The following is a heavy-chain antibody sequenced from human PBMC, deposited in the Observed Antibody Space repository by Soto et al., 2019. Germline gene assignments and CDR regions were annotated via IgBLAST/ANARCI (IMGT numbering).Heavy chain of an antibody. CDR2: IIPIFGTA. V-gene: IGHV1-69*13. D-gene: IGHD4-4*01. J-gene: IGHJ6*02. Sequence: ASVKVSCKASGGTFSSYAISWVRQAPGQGLEWMGGIIPIFGTANYAQKFQGRVTITADESTSTAYMELSSLRSEDTAVYYCAREDPTVTTSYYYYGMDVWGQGTTVTVSS. CDR3: AREDPTVTTSYYYYGMDV. CDR1: GGTFSSYA.